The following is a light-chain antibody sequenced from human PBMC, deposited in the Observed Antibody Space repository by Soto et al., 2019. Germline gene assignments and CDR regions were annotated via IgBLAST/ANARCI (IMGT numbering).Light chain of an antibody. J-gene: IGLJ3*02. CDR2: AHT. Sequence: QAVVTQPPSVSGAPGQRVTISCTGSSSNIGAGYDVHWYQQLPGTAPKLLIYAHTNRPSGVPDRFSASTSGTSASLAITGLQAEDEADYYCQSYDSTLSGSRVFGGGTKLTVL. CDR3: QSYDSTLSGSRV. CDR1: SSNIGAGYD. V-gene: IGLV1-40*01.